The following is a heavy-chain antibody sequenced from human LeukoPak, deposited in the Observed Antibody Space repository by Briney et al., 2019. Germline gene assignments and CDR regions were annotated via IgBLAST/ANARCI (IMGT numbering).Heavy chain of an antibody. J-gene: IGHJ5*02. D-gene: IGHD5-12*01. CDR1: GGSISSYH. CDR2: VYNSGST. CDR3: ARGRLIGP. V-gene: IGHV4-59*01. Sequence: PSETLSLTCTVSGGSISSYHWNWIRQPPGKGLEWIGYVYNSGSTNYNPPLKSRVTISVDTSKNQFSLKLSSVTAADTALYYCARGRLIGPWGQGALVTVSS.